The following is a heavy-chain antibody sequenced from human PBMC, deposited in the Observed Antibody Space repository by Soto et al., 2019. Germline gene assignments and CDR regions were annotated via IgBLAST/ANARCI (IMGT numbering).Heavy chain of an antibody. J-gene: IGHJ4*02. CDR1: GGSVSSGSYY. V-gene: IGHV4-61*01. CDR2: IYYSGST. CDR3: ARATLDTAMVHFDY. Sequence: PSETLSLTCTVSGGSVSSGSYYWSWIRQPPGKGLEWIGYIYYSGSTNYNPSLKSRVTISVDTSKNQFSLKLSSVTAADTAVYYCARATLDTAMVHFDYWGQGTLVTVSS. D-gene: IGHD5-18*01.